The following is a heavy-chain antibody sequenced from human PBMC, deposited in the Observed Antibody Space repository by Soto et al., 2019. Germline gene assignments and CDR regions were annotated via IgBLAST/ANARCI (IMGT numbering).Heavy chain of an antibody. CDR1: GYTFTNYG. CDR3: ARDYGGWYYFDY. CDR2: INAGNGNT. D-gene: IGHD6-19*01. J-gene: IGHJ4*02. Sequence: GASVKVSCKASGYTFTNYGIHWVRQAPGQRLEWMGWINAGNGNTKYSQKFQGRVTITRDASASTAYMELSSLRSDDTAVYYCARDYGGWYYFDYWGQGTLVTVSS. V-gene: IGHV1-3*01.